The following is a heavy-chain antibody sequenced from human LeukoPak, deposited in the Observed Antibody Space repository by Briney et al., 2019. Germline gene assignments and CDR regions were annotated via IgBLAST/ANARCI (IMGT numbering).Heavy chain of an antibody. Sequence: GGSLRLSCAASGFTSSSYAMSWVRQAPGKGLEWVSAISGSGGSTYYADSVKGRFTISRDNSKNTLYLQMNSLRAEDTAVYYCAKSDSSGYYQLYFDYWGQGTLVTVSS. CDR3: AKSDSSGYYQLYFDY. CDR1: GFTSSSYA. CDR2: ISGSGGST. J-gene: IGHJ4*02. D-gene: IGHD3-22*01. V-gene: IGHV3-23*01.